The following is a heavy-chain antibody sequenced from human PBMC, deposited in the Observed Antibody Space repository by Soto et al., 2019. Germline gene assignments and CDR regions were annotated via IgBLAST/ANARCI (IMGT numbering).Heavy chain of an antibody. CDR3: ARDRYCSGGSCHPTQQH. D-gene: IGHD2-15*01. V-gene: IGHV3-74*01. J-gene: IGHJ1*01. CDR2: INSDGSST. CDR1: GFTFRSYW. Sequence: GGSLRLSCAASGFTFRSYWMHWVRQAPGKGLVWVSRINSDGSSTSYADSVKGRFTISRDNAKNTLYLQMNSLRAEGTAVYYCARDRYCSGGSCHPTQQHWGQGTLVTVSS.